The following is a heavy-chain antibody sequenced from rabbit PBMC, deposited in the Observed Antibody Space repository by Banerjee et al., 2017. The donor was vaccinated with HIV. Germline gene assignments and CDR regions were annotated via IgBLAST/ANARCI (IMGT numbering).Heavy chain of an antibody. D-gene: IGHD4-1*01. J-gene: IGHJ4*01. V-gene: IGHV1S45*01. CDR3: ARSLGWGAGNL. Sequence: QEQLVESGGGLVQPEGSLTLTCTASGLDFTNSYWMCWVRQAPGKGLEWIACINTSSGNTVYASWAKGRFTISKTSSTTVTLQMTSLTAADTTTYFCARSLGWGAGNLWGPGTLVTVS. CDR1: GLDFTNSYW. CDR2: INTSSGNT.